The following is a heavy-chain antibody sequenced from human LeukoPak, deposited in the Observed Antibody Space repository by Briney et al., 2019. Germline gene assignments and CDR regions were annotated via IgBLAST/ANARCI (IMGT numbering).Heavy chain of an antibody. CDR1: GGSFSGYY. J-gene: IGHJ4*02. CDR2: INHSGST. V-gene: IGHV4-34*01. CDR3: ARGTASSGWPFDY. Sequence: SETLSLTCAVYGGSFSGYYWSWIRQPPGRGLEWIGEINHSGSTNYNPSLKSRVTISVDTSKNQFSLKLSSVTAADTAVYYCARGTASSGWPFDYWGQGTLVTVSS. D-gene: IGHD6-19*01.